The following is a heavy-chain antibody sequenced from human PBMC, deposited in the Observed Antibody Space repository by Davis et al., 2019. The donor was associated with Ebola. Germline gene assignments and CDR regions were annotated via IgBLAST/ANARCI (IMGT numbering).Heavy chain of an antibody. D-gene: IGHD6-25*01. CDR1: GYTFTSYG. Sequence: ASVKVSCKASGYTFTSYGISWVRQAPGQGLEWMGIINPSGGSTSYAQKFQGRVTMTRDTSTSTVYMELSSLRSEDTAVYYCARGARLGLQGHYYYGMDVWGQGTTVTVSS. J-gene: IGHJ6*02. V-gene: IGHV1-46*01. CDR2: INPSGGST. CDR3: ARGARLGLQGHYYYGMDV.